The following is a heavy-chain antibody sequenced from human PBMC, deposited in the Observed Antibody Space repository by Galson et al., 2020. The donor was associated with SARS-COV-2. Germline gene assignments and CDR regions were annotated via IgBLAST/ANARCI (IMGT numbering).Heavy chain of an antibody. J-gene: IGHJ3*02. Sequence: SETLSLTCPVSGTSISSGSYSWNWIRQPPGKGLEWTGYISHSGGTYYNPSLKSRVTISGDRSKNQFSLRLSSVTAADTAVYYCARLHYGEYAPEAFDIWGPGTRVTVAS. CDR1: GTSISSGSYS. V-gene: IGHV4-30-2*01. CDR2: ISHSGGT. CDR3: ARLHYGEYAPEAFDI. D-gene: IGHD4-17*01.